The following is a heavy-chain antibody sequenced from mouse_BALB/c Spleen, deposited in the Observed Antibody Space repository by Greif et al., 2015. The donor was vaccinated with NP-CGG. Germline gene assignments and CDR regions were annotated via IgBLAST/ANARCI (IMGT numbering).Heavy chain of an antibody. CDR3: ARGGYLYAMDY. CDR2: INPSTGYT. V-gene: IGHV1-7*01. D-gene: IGHD2-2*01. Sequence: QVQLKDSGAELAKPGASVKMSCKASGYTFTSYWMHWVKQRPGQGLEWIGYINPSTGYTEYNQKFKDKATLTADKSSSTAYMQLSSLTSEDSAVYYCARGGYLYAMDYWGQGTSVTVSS. CDR1: GYTFTSYW. J-gene: IGHJ4*01.